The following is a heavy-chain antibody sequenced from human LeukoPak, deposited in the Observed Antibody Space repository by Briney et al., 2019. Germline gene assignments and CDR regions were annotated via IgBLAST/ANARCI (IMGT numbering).Heavy chain of an antibody. D-gene: IGHD3-16*01. CDR2: ISYDGSNK. V-gene: IGHV3-30-3*01. CDR3: ARDPLGAF. Sequence: GGSLRLSCAASGFTFSSYAMHWVRQAPGKGLEWVAVISYDGSNKYYADSVKGRFTISRDNSKNTLYLQMNSLRAEDTAVYYCARDPLGAFWGQGTLVTVSS. CDR1: GFTFSSYA. J-gene: IGHJ4*02.